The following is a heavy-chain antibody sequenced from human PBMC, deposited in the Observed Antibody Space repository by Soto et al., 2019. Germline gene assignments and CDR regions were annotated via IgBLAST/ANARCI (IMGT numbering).Heavy chain of an antibody. CDR1: GYTFTSYG. CDR3: ARASTKLRFLEWDLFDY. CDR2: ISAYNGNT. Sequence: QVQLVQSGAEVKKPGASVKVSCKASGYTFTSYGISWVRQAPGQGLEWMGWISAYNGNTNYAQKLQGRVTMTTDTSTSPAYMELRSLRSDDTAVYYCARASTKLRFLEWDLFDYWGQGTLVTVSS. V-gene: IGHV1-18*01. D-gene: IGHD3-3*01. J-gene: IGHJ4*02.